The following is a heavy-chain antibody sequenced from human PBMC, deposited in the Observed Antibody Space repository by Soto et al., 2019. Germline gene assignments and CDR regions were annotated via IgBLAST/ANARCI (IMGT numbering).Heavy chain of an antibody. V-gene: IGHV3-53*02. Sequence: VQLVETGGGLIQPGGSLRLSCAASGFTVSSNYMSWVRQAPGKGLEWVSVISGSGGSTYYADSVKGRFTISRDNSKNTLYLQMNSLRAEDTAVYYCAKHPPLGYCSSTSCYPGYWGQGTLVTVSS. CDR1: GFTVSSNY. CDR3: AKHPPLGYCSSTSCYPGY. D-gene: IGHD2-2*01. J-gene: IGHJ4*02. CDR2: ISGSGGST.